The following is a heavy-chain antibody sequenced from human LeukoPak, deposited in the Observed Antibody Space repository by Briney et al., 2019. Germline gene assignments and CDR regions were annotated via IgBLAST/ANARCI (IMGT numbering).Heavy chain of an antibody. CDR3: VRETYGDYGDAFDI. Sequence: GGSLRLSCAASGFTFSSYSMNWVRQAPGKGLEWVSSISSSSSYIYYADSVKGRFTISRDNAKNSLYLQMNSLRAEDTAVYYCVRETYGDYGDAFDIWGQGTMVTVSS. CDR2: ISSSSSYI. D-gene: IGHD4-17*01. CDR1: GFTFSSYS. J-gene: IGHJ3*02. V-gene: IGHV3-21*01.